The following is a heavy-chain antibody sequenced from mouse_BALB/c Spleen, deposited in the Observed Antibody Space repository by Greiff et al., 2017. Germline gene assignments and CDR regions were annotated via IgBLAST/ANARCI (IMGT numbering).Heavy chain of an antibody. CDR3: ARSILRLLYAMDY. D-gene: IGHD1-2*01. V-gene: IGHV1-20*02. Sequence: LVESGPELVKPGASVKISCKASGYSFTGYFMNWVMQSHGKSLEWIGRINPYNGDTFYNQKFKGKATLTVDKSSSTAHMELRSLASEDSAVYYCARSILRLLYAMDYWGQGTSVTVSS. CDR1: GYSFTGYF. CDR2: INPYNGDT. J-gene: IGHJ4*01.